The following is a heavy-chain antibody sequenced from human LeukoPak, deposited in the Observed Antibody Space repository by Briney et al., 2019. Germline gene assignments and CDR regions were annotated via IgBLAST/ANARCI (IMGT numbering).Heavy chain of an antibody. J-gene: IGHJ4*02. CDR3: AGGPQYGGSFAY. D-gene: IGHD3-16*01. CDR1: GFIFSSFE. V-gene: IGHV3-48*03. CDR2: ISDSGRII. Sequence: GGFLRLSCAASGFIFSSFEMAWVRQAPGKGLEWISYISDSGRIIKDADSVKGRLTISRDDTHNTVYLQMNSLRAEDTAIYCCAGGPQYGGSFAYWGQGTLVTVSS.